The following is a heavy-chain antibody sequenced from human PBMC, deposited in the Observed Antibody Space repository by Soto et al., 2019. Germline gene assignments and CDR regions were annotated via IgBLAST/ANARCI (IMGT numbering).Heavy chain of an antibody. J-gene: IGHJ6*02. V-gene: IGHV1-18*01. CDR1: GYTFSNFG. CDR3: ASEEGYGFGLSSSAGMDV. Sequence: QVQLVQSGAEVKRPGASVKVSCKASGYTFSNFGLSWVRQAPGQGLEWMGWISGYNGDANSAHKFQGRVTMTTDTSTTTAYLEGRSLTSDDTAFYYCASEEGYGFGLSSSAGMDVWGQGTTVTVSS. D-gene: IGHD5-18*01. CDR2: ISGYNGDA.